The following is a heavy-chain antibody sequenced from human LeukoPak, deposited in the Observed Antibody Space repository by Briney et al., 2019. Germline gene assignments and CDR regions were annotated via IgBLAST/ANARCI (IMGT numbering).Heavy chain of an antibody. V-gene: IGHV4-61*05. CDR1: GGSISSSSYY. CDR2: IYYSGST. J-gene: IGHJ4*02. Sequence: SETLSLTRTVSGGSISSSSYYWGWIRQPPGKGLEWIGYIYYSGSTNYNPSLKSRVTISVDTSKNQFSLKLSSVTAADTAVYYCARHVSGRYSGYDYDYWGQGTLVTVSS. D-gene: IGHD5-12*01. CDR3: ARHVSGRYSGYDYDY.